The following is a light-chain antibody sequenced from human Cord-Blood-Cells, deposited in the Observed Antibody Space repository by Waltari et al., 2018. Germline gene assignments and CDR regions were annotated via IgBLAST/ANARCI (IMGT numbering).Light chain of an antibody. J-gene: IGLJ1*01. Sequence: QSALTQPASVSGSPGQSITISCTVTSSDVGGYNYVSWYQQHPGKAPKLMIYDVSKRPSGVSNRFSGSKSGNTASLTISGLQAEDEADYYCSSYTSSSTRVFGTGTKVTVL. CDR3: SSYTSSSTRV. V-gene: IGLV2-14*01. CDR2: DVS. CDR1: SSDVGGYNY.